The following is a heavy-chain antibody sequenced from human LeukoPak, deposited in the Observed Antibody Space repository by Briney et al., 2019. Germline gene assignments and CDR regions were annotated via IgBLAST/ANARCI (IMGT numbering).Heavy chain of an antibody. CDR3: TRLLTAYYYYYYMDV. J-gene: IGHJ6*03. Sequence: GGSLRLSCTASGFTFGDYAMSWVRQAPGKGLEWVGFIRSKAYGGTTEYAASVKGRFTISRDDSKSIAYLQMNSLKTEDTAVYYCTRLLTAYYYYYYMDVWGKGTTVTVSS. D-gene: IGHD2-21*02. V-gene: IGHV3-49*04. CDR2: IRSKAYGGTT. CDR1: GFTFGDYA.